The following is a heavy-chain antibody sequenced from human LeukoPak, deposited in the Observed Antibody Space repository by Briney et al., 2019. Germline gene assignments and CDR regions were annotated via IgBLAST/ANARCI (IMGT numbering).Heavy chain of an antibody. J-gene: IGHJ5*02. CDR1: GFTFSSYW. Sequence: GGSLRLSCAASGFTFSSYWMHWVRQAPGKGLVWVSRINSDGGSTSYADSVKGRFTISRDNAKNTLYLQMNSLRAEDTAVYYCARERRVFNWFDPWGQGTLVTVSS. CDR2: INSDGGST. V-gene: IGHV3-74*01. CDR3: ARERRVFNWFDP. D-gene: IGHD6-13*01.